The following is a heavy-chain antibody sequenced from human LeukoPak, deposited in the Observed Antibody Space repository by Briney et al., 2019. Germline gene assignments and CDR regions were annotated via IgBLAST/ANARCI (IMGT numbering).Heavy chain of an antibody. V-gene: IGHV3-64D*09. CDR2: ISSNGGST. CDR1: GFTFSIYI. J-gene: IGHJ4*02. CDR3: VKSEELRYFDWLLPLDY. D-gene: IGHD3-9*01. Sequence: GGSLRLSCSASGFTFSIYIMHWVRQAPGKGLEYVSAISSNGGSTYYADSVKGRFTISRDNSKNTLYLQMRSLRAEDTAVYYCVKSEELRYFDWLLPLDYWGQGTLVTVSP.